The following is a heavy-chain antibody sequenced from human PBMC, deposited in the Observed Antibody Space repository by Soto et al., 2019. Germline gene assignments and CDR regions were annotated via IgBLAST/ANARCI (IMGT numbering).Heavy chain of an antibody. J-gene: IGHJ4*02. CDR2: IFSNDEK. CDR1: GFSLSNARMG. D-gene: IGHD2-8*01. CDR3: ARSQCTNGVCYHFDY. V-gene: IGHV2-26*01. Sequence: QVTLKESGPVLVKPTETLTLTCTVSGFSLSNARMGVSWIRQPPGKALEWLAHIFSNDEKSYSTSLKSRLTIPKDTSKSQVVLTMTNMDPVDTATYYCARSQCTNGVCYHFDYWGQGTLVTVSS.